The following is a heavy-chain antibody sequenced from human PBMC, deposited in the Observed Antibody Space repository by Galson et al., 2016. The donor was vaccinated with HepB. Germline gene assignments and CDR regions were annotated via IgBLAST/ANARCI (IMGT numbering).Heavy chain of an antibody. D-gene: IGHD6-13*01. CDR3: AKGTAASSKYYFDF. V-gene: IGHV3-23*01. CDR2: ISGSGGST. Sequence: SLRLSCAASGFTFSSYAMSWVRQVPGKGLEWVSAISGSGGSTYYADSVKGRFTISRDNSKNTLYLHINSLRAEDTAVYYCAKGTAASSKYYFDFWGQGAPVTASS. J-gene: IGHJ4*02. CDR1: GFTFSSYA.